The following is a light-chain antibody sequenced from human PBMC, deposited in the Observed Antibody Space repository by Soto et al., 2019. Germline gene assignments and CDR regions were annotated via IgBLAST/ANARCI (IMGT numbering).Light chain of an antibody. J-gene: IGKJ1*01. Sequence: EIVLTQSPGTLSLSPGESATLSCRASQSVGSSYLAWYRQKPGQAPRLLIYGASSRATDIPDRFSGGGSGTDFTLTISRLEPEDFAVYYCQQYGSSPSTFGQGTKVEIK. V-gene: IGKV3-20*01. CDR3: QQYGSSPST. CDR1: QSVGSSY. CDR2: GAS.